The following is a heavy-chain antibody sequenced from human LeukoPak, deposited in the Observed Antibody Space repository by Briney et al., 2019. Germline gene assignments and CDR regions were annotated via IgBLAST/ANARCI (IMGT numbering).Heavy chain of an antibody. Sequence: ASVKVSCKASGYTFTSYYMHWVRQAPGQGLEWMGIINPGGGSTNYAQKLQGRVTMTTDTSTSTAYMELRSLRSDDTAVYYCARGSSSWYEYFQHWGQGTLVTVSS. CDR2: INPGGGST. V-gene: IGHV1-46*01. CDR3: ARGSSSWYEYFQH. CDR1: GYTFTSYY. J-gene: IGHJ1*01. D-gene: IGHD6-13*01.